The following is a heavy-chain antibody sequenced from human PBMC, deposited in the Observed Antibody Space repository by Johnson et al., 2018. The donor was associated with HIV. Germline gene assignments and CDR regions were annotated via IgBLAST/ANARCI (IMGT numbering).Heavy chain of an antibody. V-gene: IGHV3-30*02. J-gene: IGHJ3*02. Sequence: QLVESGGGVVQPGGSLRLSCAASGFTFSSYGIHWVRQAPGQGLEWVTFIRFDGTNKYYADSVKGRFTISRDNSKNTLYLQMNSLRAEDTAVYYCASLQTYYYDSSGYNDAFDIWGQGTMVTVSS. CDR2: IRFDGTNK. CDR1: GFTFSSYG. CDR3: ASLQTYYYDSSGYNDAFDI. D-gene: IGHD3-22*01.